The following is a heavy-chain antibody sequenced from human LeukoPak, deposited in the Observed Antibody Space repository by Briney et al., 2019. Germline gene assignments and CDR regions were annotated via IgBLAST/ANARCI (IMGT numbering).Heavy chain of an antibody. CDR1: GLTFSSYA. Sequence: GGSLRLSCAASGLTFSSYAMSWVRQAPGKGLEWVSAISGSGGSTYYADSVKGRFTISRDNAKNSLYLQMNSLRAEDTAVYYCARDEYYGGNWGQGTLVTVSS. D-gene: IGHD4-23*01. CDR3: ARDEYYGGN. CDR2: ISGSGGST. V-gene: IGHV3-23*01. J-gene: IGHJ4*02.